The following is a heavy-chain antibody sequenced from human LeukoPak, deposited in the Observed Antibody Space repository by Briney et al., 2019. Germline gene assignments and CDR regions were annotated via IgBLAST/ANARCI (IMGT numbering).Heavy chain of an antibody. CDR3: VRGRYYYDVSGYPDY. CDR2: ISGSGGST. V-gene: IGHV3-23*01. Sequence: PGGSLRLSCAASGFTFSSYAMSWVRQAPGKGLEWVSAISGSGGSTYYADSVKGRFTISRDNSKNTLYLQMNSLRPEDTALYYCVRGRYYYDVSGYPDYWGQGTLVTVSS. J-gene: IGHJ4*02. CDR1: GFTFSSYA. D-gene: IGHD3-22*01.